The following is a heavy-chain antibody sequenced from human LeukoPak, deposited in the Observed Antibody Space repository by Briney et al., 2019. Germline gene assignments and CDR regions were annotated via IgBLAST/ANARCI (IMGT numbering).Heavy chain of an antibody. CDR2: IYYSGST. D-gene: IGHD6-19*01. CDR3: AREGRQGTGGWYYFDY. V-gene: IGHV4-39*07. Sequence: SETLSLTCTVSGGSISSSSYYWGWIRQPPGKGLEWIGSIYYSGSTYYNPSLKSRVTISVDTSKNQFSLKLSSVTAADTAVYYCAREGRQGTGGWYYFDYWGQGTLVTVSS. CDR1: GGSISSSSYY. J-gene: IGHJ4*02.